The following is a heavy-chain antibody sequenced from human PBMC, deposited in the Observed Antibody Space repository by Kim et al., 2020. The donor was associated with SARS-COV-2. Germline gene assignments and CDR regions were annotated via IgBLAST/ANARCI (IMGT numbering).Heavy chain of an antibody. D-gene: IGHD6-13*01. J-gene: IGHJ6*03. CDR1: GFTFSSYE. V-gene: IGHV3-48*03. CDR3: ARDQQLVKFGYYYYMDV. Sequence: VGSLRLSCAASGFTFSSYEMNWVRQAPGKGLEWVSYISSSGSTIYYADSVKGRFTISRDNAKNSLYLQMNSLRAEDTAVYYCARDQQLVKFGYYYYMDVWGKGTTVTVSS. CDR2: ISSSGSTI.